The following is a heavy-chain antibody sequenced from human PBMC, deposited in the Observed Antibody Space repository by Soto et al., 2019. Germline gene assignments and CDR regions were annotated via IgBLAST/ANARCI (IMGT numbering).Heavy chain of an antibody. J-gene: IGHJ4*02. CDR2: ISAYNGKT. CDR3: ARLTHKDMFKYGTEY. D-gene: IGHD3-10*02. CDR1: FYTISIYG. V-gene: IGHV1-18*01. Sequence: VXLYFKASFYTISIYGIIFFIQKNKQGLEGMGWISAYNGKTNYAQKIQGRVTMTTDTSTSTAYMELRSLRSDDTAVYSFARLTHKDMFKYGTEYSGQGTLVTVYS.